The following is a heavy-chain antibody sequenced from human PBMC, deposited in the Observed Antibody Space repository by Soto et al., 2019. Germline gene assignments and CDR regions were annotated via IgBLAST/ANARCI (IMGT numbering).Heavy chain of an antibody. CDR2: INHSGST. CDR1: GGSFSGYY. Sequence: QVQLQQWGAGLLKPSETLSLTCAVYGGSFSGYYWSWIRQPPGKGLEWIGEINHSGSTNYNPSLKLRVTISVDTSKSQFSLKLSSVTAADTAVYYCARVRGRYDYDSSGYYYCGWFAPWGQGTLVTVSS. V-gene: IGHV4-34*01. CDR3: ARVRGRYDYDSSGYYYCGWFAP. J-gene: IGHJ5*02. D-gene: IGHD3-22*01.